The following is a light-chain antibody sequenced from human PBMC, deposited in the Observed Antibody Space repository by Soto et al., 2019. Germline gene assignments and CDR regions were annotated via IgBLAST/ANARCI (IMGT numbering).Light chain of an antibody. J-gene: IGLJ1*01. V-gene: IGLV1-44*01. CDR3: AAWDDSLNAHYV. CDR1: SSNIGSNT. CDR2: SNN. Sequence: SVLPQPPSSTGAAGEGVTISCSGSSSNIGSNTVNWYQQLPGTAPKLLIYSNNQRPSGVPDRFSGSKSGTSASLAISGLQSEDEADYYCAAWDDSLNAHYVFGTGTKVTVL.